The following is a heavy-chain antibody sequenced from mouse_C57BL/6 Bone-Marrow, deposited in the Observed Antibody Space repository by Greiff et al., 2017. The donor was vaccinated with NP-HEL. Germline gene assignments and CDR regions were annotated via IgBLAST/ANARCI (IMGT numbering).Heavy chain of an antibody. CDR3: ARGMDGYYVRAMDY. V-gene: IGHV1-26*01. D-gene: IGHD2-3*01. J-gene: IGHJ4*01. CDR1: GYTFTDYY. Sequence: VQLQQSGPELVKPGASVKISCKASGYTFTDYYMNWVKQSHGKSLEWIGDINPNNGGTSYNQKFKGKATLTVDKSSSTAYMELRSLTSEDSAVYYCARGMDGYYVRAMDYWGQGTSVTVSS. CDR2: INPNNGGT.